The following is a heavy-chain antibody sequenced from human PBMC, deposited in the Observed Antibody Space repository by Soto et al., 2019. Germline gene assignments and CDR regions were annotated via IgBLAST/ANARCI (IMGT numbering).Heavy chain of an antibody. CDR2: ILYDGSKK. CDR1: GGTFSSYG. J-gene: IGHJ4*02. D-gene: IGHD4-17*01. V-gene: IGHV3-30*18. CDR3: AKDRGALRWSEEHYYFDY. Sequence: QVQLVQSGAEVKKPGSSVKVSCKASGGTFSSYGMHWVRQAPGKGLEWVAVILYDGSKKYYADSMKGRFTISRDNSKNTLYLQMNSLRAEDTALYYCAKDRGALRWSEEHYYFDYWGQGTLVTVSS.